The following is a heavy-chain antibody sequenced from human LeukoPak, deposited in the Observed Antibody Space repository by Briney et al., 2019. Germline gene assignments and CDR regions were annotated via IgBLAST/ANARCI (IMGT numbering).Heavy chain of an antibody. D-gene: IGHD6-6*01. Sequence: SETLSLTCTVSGGSISSYYWSWIRQPPGKGLEWIGYIYHSVDTKYNASLKSRVTISVDTSKNQFSLKLSSVTAADTAVYYCARDTIAARDAFDIWGQGTMVTVSS. CDR2: IYHSVDT. J-gene: IGHJ3*02. V-gene: IGHV4-59*12. CDR1: GGSISSYY. CDR3: ARDTIAARDAFDI.